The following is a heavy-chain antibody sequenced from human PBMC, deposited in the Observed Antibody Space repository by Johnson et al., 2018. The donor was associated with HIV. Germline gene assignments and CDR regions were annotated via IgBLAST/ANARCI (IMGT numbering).Heavy chain of an antibody. J-gene: IGHJ3*02. CDR1: GFTFSSYA. Sequence: QMQLVESGGGVVQPGRSLRLSCAASGFTFSSYAMHWVRQAPGQGLEWVAVISYDGSNKYYADSVKGRFTISRDNSKHTLYLQINSLRAEATALYYCTTERGDPVIGAYAFDIWGQGTMVTVSS. D-gene: IGHD3-16*01. CDR2: ISYDGSNK. CDR3: TTERGDPVIGAYAFDI. V-gene: IGHV3-30-3*01.